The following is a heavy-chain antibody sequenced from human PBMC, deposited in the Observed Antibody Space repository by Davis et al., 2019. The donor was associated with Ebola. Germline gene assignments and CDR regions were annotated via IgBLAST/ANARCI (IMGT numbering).Heavy chain of an antibody. J-gene: IGHJ4*02. CDR2: INHSGST. D-gene: IGHD6-19*01. CDR1: GGSFSGYY. V-gene: IGHV4-34*01. Sequence: SETLSLTCAVYGGSFSGYYWSWIRQPPGKGLEWIGEINHSGSTNYNPSLKSRVTISVDTSKNQFSLKLSSVTAADTAVYYCARSVPGIAVAGYFDYWGQGTLVTVSS. CDR3: ARSVPGIAVAGYFDY.